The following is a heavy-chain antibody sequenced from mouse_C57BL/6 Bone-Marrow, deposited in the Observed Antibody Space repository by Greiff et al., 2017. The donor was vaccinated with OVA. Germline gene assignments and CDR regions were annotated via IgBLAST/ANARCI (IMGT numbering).Heavy chain of an antibody. Sequence: QVQLQQSGAELVKPGASVKMSCKASGYTFTTYPIEWMKQNHGKSLEWIGNFHPYNDDTKYNEKFKGKATLTVEKSSSPVYLELSRLTSDDSAVYYCARRILYYYGSSSWYFDVWGTGTTVTVSS. CDR3: ARRILYYYGSSSWYFDV. CDR2: FHPYNDDT. V-gene: IGHV1-47*01. J-gene: IGHJ1*03. CDR1: GYTFTTYP. D-gene: IGHD1-1*01.